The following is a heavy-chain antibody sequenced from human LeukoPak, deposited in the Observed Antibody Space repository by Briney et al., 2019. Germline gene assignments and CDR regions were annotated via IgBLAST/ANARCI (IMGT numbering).Heavy chain of an antibody. V-gene: IGHV3-11*01. CDR1: GFTFSDYY. D-gene: IGHD2-2*01. CDR3: ARESYCSSTSCYGGDY. Sequence: PGGSLRLSCAASGFTFSDYYVSWIRQAPGKGREWVSYISSSGSTIYYADSVKGRSTISRDNAKNSLYLQMNSLRAEDTAVYYCARESYCSSTSCYGGDYWGQGTLVTVSS. CDR2: ISSSGSTI. J-gene: IGHJ4*02.